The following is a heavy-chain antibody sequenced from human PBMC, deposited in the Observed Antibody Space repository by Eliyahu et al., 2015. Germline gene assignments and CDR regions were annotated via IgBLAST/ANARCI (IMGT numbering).Heavy chain of an antibody. CDR3: ARGYSSSCPGD. CDR1: GFTFGTYW. Sequence: EVQLVESGGGLVQPGGSLRLSCAASGFTFGTYWMHWVRQAPGKGLVWVSRINSDGSSTSYADSVKGRFTSSRDNAKNTLYLQMNSLRAEDTAVYYCARGYSSSCPGDWGQGTLVTVSS. D-gene: IGHD6-13*01. J-gene: IGHJ4*02. V-gene: IGHV3-74*01. CDR2: INSDGSST.